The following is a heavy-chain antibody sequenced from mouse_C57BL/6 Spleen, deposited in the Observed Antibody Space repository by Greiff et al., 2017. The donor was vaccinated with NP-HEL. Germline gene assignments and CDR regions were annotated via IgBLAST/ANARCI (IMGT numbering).Heavy chain of an antibody. V-gene: IGHV5-16*01. CDR2: INYDGSST. CDR3: ARVNYCGSSYNSFAY. J-gene: IGHJ3*01. CDR1: GFTFSDYY. D-gene: IGHD1-1*01. Sequence: EVKLMESEGGLVQPGSSMKLSCTASGFTFSDYYMAWVRQVPEKGLEWVANINYDGSSTYYLDSLKSRFIISRDNAKNILYLQMSSLKSEDTATYYCARVNYCGSSYNSFAYWGQGTLVTVSA.